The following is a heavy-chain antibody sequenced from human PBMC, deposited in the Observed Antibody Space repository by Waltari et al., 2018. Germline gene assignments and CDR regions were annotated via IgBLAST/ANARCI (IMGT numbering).Heavy chain of an antibody. V-gene: IGHV4-39*01. Sequence: QLQLQESGPGLLTPSETLSLTCTVSGGSITSNRHYWGWIRQPPGQGLEWIGTISYTGATYSSPSLKSRVAISRDTSKNQLSLTLGSVTAADTALYYCATYIGASVGTAAFDVWGQGTMVTVSS. CDR2: ISYTGAT. CDR1: GGSITSNRHY. CDR3: ATYIGASVGTAAFDV. D-gene: IGHD5-12*01. J-gene: IGHJ3*01.